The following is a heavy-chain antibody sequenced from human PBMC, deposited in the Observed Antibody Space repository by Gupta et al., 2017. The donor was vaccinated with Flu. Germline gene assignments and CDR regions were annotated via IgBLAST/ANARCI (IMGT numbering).Heavy chain of an antibody. D-gene: IGHD3-22*01. J-gene: IGHJ4*02. CDR1: GFPFSTYS. Sequence: EVQLVESGGNLVQPGGSLRLPCPAFGFPFSTYSMNWVRQAPGKGLEWISYISSTSSSLYYAGSVKGRFTISRDNAKNSLFLQMNSLRDEDKAVYYCARQRDYYDSSYSYNYPLDYWGQGTLVTVSS. CDR3: ARQRDYYDSSYSYNYPLDY. V-gene: IGHV3-48*02. CDR2: ISSTSSSL.